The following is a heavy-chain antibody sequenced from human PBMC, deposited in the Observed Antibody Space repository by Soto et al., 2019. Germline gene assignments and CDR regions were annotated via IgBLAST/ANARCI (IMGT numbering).Heavy chain of an antibody. J-gene: IGHJ4*02. CDR2: VDSHGSGT. CDR3: ATVFEH. Sequence: EVQLVESGGGSAQPGGSLRLSGVASGITFSGYWMHWVRQVPGKALVWVARVDSHGSGTSYADSVKGRFTISRDNAKRTLYLQMSSLRVEDMAVYYCATVFEHWGQGIPVTGSS. D-gene: IGHD4-17*01. V-gene: IGHV3-74*01. CDR1: GITFSGYW.